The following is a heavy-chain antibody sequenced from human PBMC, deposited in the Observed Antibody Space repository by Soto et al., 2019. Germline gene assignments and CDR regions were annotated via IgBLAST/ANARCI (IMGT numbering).Heavy chain of an antibody. J-gene: IGHJ4*02. CDR3: AREAKSGSYYYDY. CDR2: IYSGGST. CDR1: GFTVSSNY. D-gene: IGHD1-26*01. V-gene: IGHV3-66*01. Sequence: EVQLVESGGGLVQPGGSLRLSCAASGFTVSSNYMRWVRQAPGKGLEWVSVIYSGGSTYYADSVKGRFTISRDNSKNTLYLQMNSLRAEDTAVYYCAREAKSGSYYYDYWGQGTLVTVSS.